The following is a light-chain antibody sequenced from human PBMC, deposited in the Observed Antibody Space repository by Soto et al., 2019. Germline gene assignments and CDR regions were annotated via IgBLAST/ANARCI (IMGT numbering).Light chain of an antibody. CDR2: DVG. J-gene: IGLJ2*01. CDR1: SSDVGGYNY. Sequence: QSALTQPASVSGSPGQSITVSCTGTSSDVGGYNYVSCYQQHPGKAPKLMIYDVGNRPSGVSNRFSGSKSGNTASLTISGLQAEDETDYYCSSYTSSSTVVFGGGTKLTVL. V-gene: IGLV2-14*01. CDR3: SSYTSSSTVV.